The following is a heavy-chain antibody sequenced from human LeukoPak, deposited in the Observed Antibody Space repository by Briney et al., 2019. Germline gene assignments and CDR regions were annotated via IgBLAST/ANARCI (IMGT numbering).Heavy chain of an antibody. CDR2: ISSSSSYI. CDR3: ATLTYDSSGWDAFDI. V-gene: IGHV3-21*01. J-gene: IGHJ3*02. Sequence: PGGSLRLSCAASGFTFSSYSMNWVRQAPGKGLEWVSSISSSSSYIYYADSVKGRFTISRDNAKNSLYLQMNSLRAEDTAVYYCATLTYDSSGWDAFDIWGQGTMVTVSS. CDR1: GFTFSSYS. D-gene: IGHD3-22*01.